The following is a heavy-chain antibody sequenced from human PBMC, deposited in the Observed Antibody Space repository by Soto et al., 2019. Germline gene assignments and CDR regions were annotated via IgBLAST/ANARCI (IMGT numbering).Heavy chain of an antibody. CDR1: GYTFTSYD. Sequence: ASVKVSCKASGYTFTSYDINWVRQATVQGLEWMGWMNPNSGNTGYAQKFQGRVTMTRNTSISTAYMELSSLRSEDTVVYYCARGSYGTSGLFAIWAQGTMVPVSS. J-gene: IGHJ3*02. D-gene: IGHD5-18*01. CDR3: ARGSYGTSGLFAI. CDR2: MNPNSGNT. V-gene: IGHV1-8*01.